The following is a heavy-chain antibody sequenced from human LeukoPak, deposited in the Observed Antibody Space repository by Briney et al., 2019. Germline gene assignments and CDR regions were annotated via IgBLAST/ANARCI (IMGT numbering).Heavy chain of an antibody. Sequence: SETLSLTCTVSGGSISSSSYYWGWIRQPPGKGLEWIGSIYYSGSTYYNPSLKSRVTISVDTSKNQFSLKLSSVTAADTAVYYCARLAAIVATIRAQWSWFDPWGQGTLVTVSS. CDR3: ARLAAIVATIRAQWSWFDP. D-gene: IGHD5-12*01. CDR2: IYYSGST. CDR1: GGSISSSSYY. J-gene: IGHJ5*02. V-gene: IGHV4-39*01.